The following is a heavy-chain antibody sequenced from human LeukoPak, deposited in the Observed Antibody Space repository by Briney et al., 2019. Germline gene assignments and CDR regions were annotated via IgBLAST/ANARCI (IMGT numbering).Heavy chain of an antibody. CDR2: MNPNSGNT. CDR1: GYTFNTYN. V-gene: IGHV1-8*02. J-gene: IGHJ4*02. D-gene: IGHD6-19*01. CDR3: ARGSSGWYFD. Sequence: GASVKVSCKASGYTFNTYNINWVRQATGQGLEWMGWMNPNSGNTGYAQKFQGRVTMTRNTSISTAYMELSSLRSEDTAVYYCARGSSGWYFDWGQGTLATVSS.